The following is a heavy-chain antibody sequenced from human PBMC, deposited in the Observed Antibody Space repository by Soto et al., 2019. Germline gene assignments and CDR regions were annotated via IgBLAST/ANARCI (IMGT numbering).Heavy chain of an antibody. J-gene: IGHJ4*02. V-gene: IGHV4-4*07. CDR2: IYTSGST. CDR3: ARSLIAAAAGDY. D-gene: IGHD6-13*01. CDR1: GGSISSYY. Sequence: SETLSLTCTVSGGSISSYYWSCIRQPAGKGLEWIGRIYTSGSTNYNPSLKSRVTMSVDTSKNQFSLKLSSVTAEDTAVYYCARSLIAAAAGDYWGQGTLVTVSS.